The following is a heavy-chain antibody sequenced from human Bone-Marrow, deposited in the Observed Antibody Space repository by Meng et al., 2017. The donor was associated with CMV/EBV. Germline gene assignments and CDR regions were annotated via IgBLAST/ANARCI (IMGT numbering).Heavy chain of an antibody. Sequence: GGSLRLSCAASGFTFSSYGMHWVRQAPGKGLEWVAFIRYDGSNKYYADSVKGRFTISRDNSKNTLYLQMNSLRAEDTAVYYCAKGVTDIVVVPAVDGMDVWGQGTTVTVSS. D-gene: IGHD2-2*01. CDR2: IRYDGSNK. CDR3: AKGVTDIVVVPAVDGMDV. CDR1: GFTFSSYG. V-gene: IGHV3-30*02. J-gene: IGHJ6*02.